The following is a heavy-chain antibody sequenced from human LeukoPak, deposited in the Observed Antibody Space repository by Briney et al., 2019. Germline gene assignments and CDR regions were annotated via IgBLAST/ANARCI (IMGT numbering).Heavy chain of an antibody. D-gene: IGHD3/OR15-3a*01. CDR1: EFRFSSHG. Sequence: GGSLRLSCAASEFRFSSHGMNWVRQTAGKGLEWVSGISPSGDITYYADSVMGRFTISRDNRQSTVSLQMNSLRPEDTALYYYVRDLDWGAFDVWGQGTMVTVSS. J-gene: IGHJ3*01. CDR3: VRDLDWGAFDV. CDR2: ISPSGDIT. V-gene: IGHV3-23*01.